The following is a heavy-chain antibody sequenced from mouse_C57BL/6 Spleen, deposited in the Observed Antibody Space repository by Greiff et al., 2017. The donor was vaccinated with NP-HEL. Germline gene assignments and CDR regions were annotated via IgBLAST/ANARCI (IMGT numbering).Heavy chain of an antibody. J-gene: IGHJ2*01. V-gene: IGHV1-55*01. Sequence: VQLQQPGAELVKPGASVKMSCKASGYTFTSYWITWVKQRPGQGLEWIGDIYPGSGSTNYNEKFKSKATRTVDTSSSTAYMQLSSLTSEDSAVYYCARRGIYDYDVYFDYWGQGTTLTVSS. D-gene: IGHD2-4*01. CDR2: IYPGSGST. CDR1: GYTFTSYW. CDR3: ARRGIYDYDVYFDY.